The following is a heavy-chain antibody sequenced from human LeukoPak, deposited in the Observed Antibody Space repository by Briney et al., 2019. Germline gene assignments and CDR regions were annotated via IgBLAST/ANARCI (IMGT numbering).Heavy chain of an antibody. CDR1: GGSISSYY. CDR3: ARSVGYCSGGSCYAGIFDY. D-gene: IGHD2-15*01. J-gene: IGHJ4*02. Sequence: SETLSPTCTVSGGSISSYYWSWIRQPPGKGLEWIGYIYYSGSTNYNPSLKSRVTISVDTPKNQFSLKLSSVTAADTAVYYCARSVGYCSGGSCYAGIFDYWGQGTLVTVSS. V-gene: IGHV4-59*01. CDR2: IYYSGST.